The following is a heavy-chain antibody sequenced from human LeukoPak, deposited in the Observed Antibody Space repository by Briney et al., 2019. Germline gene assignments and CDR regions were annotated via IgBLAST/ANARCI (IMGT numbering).Heavy chain of an antibody. V-gene: IGHV3-7*03. CDR2: IKQDGSEK. Sequence: GGSLRLSCAASGFTFSSYWMSWVRQAPGKGLEWVANIKQDGSEKYYVDSVKGRFTISRDNSKNTLYLQMNSLRAEDTAVYFCARIITGGQYDLDYWGQGTLVTVSS. D-gene: IGHD7-27*01. CDR3: ARIITGGQYDLDY. J-gene: IGHJ4*02. CDR1: GFTFSSYW.